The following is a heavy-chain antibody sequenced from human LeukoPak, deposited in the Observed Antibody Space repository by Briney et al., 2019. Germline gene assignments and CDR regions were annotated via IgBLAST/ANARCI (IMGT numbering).Heavy chain of an antibody. CDR1: GYTFTSYG. J-gene: IGHJ5*02. CDR3: ARDHDMVRGVIIRYNWFDP. D-gene: IGHD3-10*01. Sequence: ASVKVSCKASGYTFTSYGISWVRQAPGQGLEWMGWISAYNGSTNYAQKLQGRVTMTTDTSTSTAYMELRSLRSDDTAVYYCARDHDMVRGVIIRYNWFDPWGQGTLVTVSS. V-gene: IGHV1-18*04. CDR2: ISAYNGST.